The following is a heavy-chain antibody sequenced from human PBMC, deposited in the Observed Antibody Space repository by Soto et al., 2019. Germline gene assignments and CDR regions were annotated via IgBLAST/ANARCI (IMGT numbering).Heavy chain of an antibody. CDR2: IYYSGST. Sequence: QVQLQESGPGLVKPSQTLSLTCTVSGGSISSGGYYWSWIRQHPGKVLEWIGYIYYSGSTYYNPSLKSRVTISVDTSKNQFSLKLSSVTAADTAVYYCARAGVWPLTKGSFDYWGQGTLVTVSS. D-gene: IGHD6-13*01. V-gene: IGHV4-31*03. CDR1: GGSISSGGYY. J-gene: IGHJ4*02. CDR3: ARAGVWPLTKGSFDY.